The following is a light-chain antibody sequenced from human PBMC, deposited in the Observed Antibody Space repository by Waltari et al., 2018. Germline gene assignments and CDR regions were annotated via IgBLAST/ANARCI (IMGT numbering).Light chain of an antibody. CDR1: QSITKY. Sequence: EIMLTQSPGTLSLSPGDRATLSCRASQSITKYLAWYQQKPGKAPRLLIYDASIRATGIPARFSGSGYGTDFSLTISRLEPEDYAVYYCQKYGSLPATFGRGTKVEIK. CDR3: QKYGSLPAT. J-gene: IGKJ1*01. CDR2: DAS. V-gene: IGKV3-20*01.